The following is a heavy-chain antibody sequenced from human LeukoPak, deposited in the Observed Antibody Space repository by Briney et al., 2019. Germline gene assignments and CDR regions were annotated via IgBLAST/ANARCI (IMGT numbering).Heavy chain of an antibody. D-gene: IGHD3-10*01. CDR3: AKDSDTNLWFGELFY. Sequence: GGSLRLSCEGSGFTFSNYWMSWVRQAPGKGLEWVPNIQQHGSETYYGDSVKGRFTISRDNAKNSLYLQMNSLRAEDTAVYYCAKDSDTNLWFGELFYWGQGTLVTVSS. J-gene: IGHJ4*02. CDR2: IQQHGSET. CDR1: GFTFSNYW. V-gene: IGHV3-7*03.